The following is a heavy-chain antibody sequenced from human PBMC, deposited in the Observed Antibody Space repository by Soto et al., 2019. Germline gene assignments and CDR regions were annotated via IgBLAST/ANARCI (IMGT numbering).Heavy chain of an antibody. CDR2: ISSSGSTI. J-gene: IGHJ4*02. CDR3: ARARGELVGADAFDY. CDR1: GFTFSSYE. D-gene: IGHD1-26*01. Sequence: EVQLVESGGGLVQPGGSLRLSCAASGFTFSSYEMNWVRQAPGKGLEWVSYISSSGSTIYYADSVKGRFTISRDNAKNSLYLQMNSLRAEDTAVYYCARARGELVGADAFDYWGQGTLVTVSS. V-gene: IGHV3-48*03.